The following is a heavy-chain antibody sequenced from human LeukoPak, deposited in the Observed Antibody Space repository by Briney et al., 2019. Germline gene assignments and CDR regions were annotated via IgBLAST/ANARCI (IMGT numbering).Heavy chain of an antibody. CDR3: ARDPVLGAPDYLDY. J-gene: IGHJ4*02. Sequence: GGSLRLSCTVSGFPFTDYVIHWVRQAPGKGLEWVTVTSADESIKIYNDSVRGRFTISRDNSKNIQYLQMNSVRVEDTAVYYCARDPVLGAPDYLDYWGRGTLVTVSS. D-gene: IGHD1-26*01. CDR2: TSADESIK. CDR1: GFPFTDYV. V-gene: IGHV3-30-3*01.